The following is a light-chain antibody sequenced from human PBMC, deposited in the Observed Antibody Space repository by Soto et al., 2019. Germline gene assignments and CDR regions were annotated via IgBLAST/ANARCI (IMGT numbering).Light chain of an antibody. V-gene: IGLV2-14*03. J-gene: IGLJ2*01. CDR2: DVS. CDR1: SSDIRGYNY. CDR3: SSYTSSSSVI. Sequence: QSALTQPASVSGSPGQSITISCTGTSSDIRGYNYVSWYQLHPGKPPKLMIYDVSIRPSGVSNRFSGSKSGNTASLTISGLQAEDETDYYYSSYTSSSSVIFGGGTKVTVL.